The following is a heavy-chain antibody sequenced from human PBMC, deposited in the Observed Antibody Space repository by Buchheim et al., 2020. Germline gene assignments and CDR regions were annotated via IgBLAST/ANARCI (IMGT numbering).Heavy chain of an antibody. CDR2: ISGSGGST. D-gene: IGHD1-26*01. V-gene: IGHV3-23*04. J-gene: IGHJ4*01. CDR3: AKGVGADTYCFDY. Sequence: EVQLVESGGGLGQPGVSLRLSCAASGFTFSSYAMSWVRQAPGKGLEWVSAISGSGGSTYYADYVKGRCTISRDNSKNTLYLQMNSLRVEDTAIYYCAKGVGADTYCFDYWGQGTL. CDR1: GFTFSSYA.